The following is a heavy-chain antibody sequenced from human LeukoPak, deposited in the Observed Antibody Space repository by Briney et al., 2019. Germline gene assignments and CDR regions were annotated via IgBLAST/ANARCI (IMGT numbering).Heavy chain of an antibody. CDR2: ISSSSSYI. V-gene: IGHV3-21*01. J-gene: IGHJ4*02. CDR3: AKQSSGWLSEYFDY. Sequence: GGSLRLSCAASGFTFSSYSMNWVRQAPGKGLEWVSSISSSSSYIYYADSVKGRFTISRDNAKNSLYLQMNSLRAEDTAVYYCAKQSSGWLSEYFDYWGQGTPVTVSS. CDR1: GFTFSSYS. D-gene: IGHD6-19*01.